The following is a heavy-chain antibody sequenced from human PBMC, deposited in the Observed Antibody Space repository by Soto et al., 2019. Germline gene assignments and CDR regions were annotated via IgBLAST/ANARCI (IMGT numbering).Heavy chain of an antibody. V-gene: IGHV1-69*06. D-gene: IGHD6-6*01. CDR2: LIPIFGTA. J-gene: IGHJ3*01. Sequence: QVQLVQSGAEVKKPGSSVKVSCKASGGTFSSYAISWVRQAPGQGLEGMGGLIPIFGTANYAQKFKGRVTITADKSTSTAYMELSSLRSEDTAVYYCVRSSGYSSSSPRAFDVWGQGTMVTVSS. CDR1: GGTFSSYA. CDR3: VRSSGYSSSSPRAFDV.